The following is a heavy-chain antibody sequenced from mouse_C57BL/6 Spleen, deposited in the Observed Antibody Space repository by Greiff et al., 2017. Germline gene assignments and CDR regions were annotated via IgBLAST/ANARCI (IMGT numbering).Heavy chain of an antibody. CDR3: ARPGTHYDYDVGLAY. CDR1: GYTFTSYW. V-gene: IGHV1-7*01. J-gene: IGHJ3*01. D-gene: IGHD2-4*01. CDR2: INPSSGYT. Sequence: QVQLQQSGAELAKPGASVKLSCKASGYTFTSYWMHWVKQRPGQGLEWIGYINPSSGYTKYNQKFKDKATLTADKSSSTAYMQLSSLTYEASAVYYCARPGTHYDYDVGLAYWGQGTLVTVSA.